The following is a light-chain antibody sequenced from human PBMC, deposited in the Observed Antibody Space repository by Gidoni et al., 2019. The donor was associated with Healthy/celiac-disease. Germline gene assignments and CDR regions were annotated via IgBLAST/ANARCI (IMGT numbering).Light chain of an antibody. CDR1: QRVSSN. V-gene: IGKV3-15*01. Sequence: EIVMTQSPAPLSVSPGERATLSCRASQRVSSNLAWYQQQPGQAPRLLIYGASTRATGIPARCSGSGSGTEFTLTISSLQSEDFAVYYCQQYNNWPPWTFGQGTKVEIK. J-gene: IGKJ1*01. CDR3: QQYNNWPPWT. CDR2: GAS.